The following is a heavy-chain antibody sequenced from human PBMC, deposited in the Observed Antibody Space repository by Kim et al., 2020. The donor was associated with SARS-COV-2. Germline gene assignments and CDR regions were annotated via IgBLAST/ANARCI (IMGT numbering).Heavy chain of an antibody. Sequence: YKADSGKGRYTISSDNSKNTLPLQMNSLRAEDTAIYFCAQTGPGSLLAFDLWGQGTMVTVSS. D-gene: IGHD3-10*01. CDR3: AQTGPGSLLAFDL. V-gene: IGHV3-23*03. J-gene: IGHJ3*01.